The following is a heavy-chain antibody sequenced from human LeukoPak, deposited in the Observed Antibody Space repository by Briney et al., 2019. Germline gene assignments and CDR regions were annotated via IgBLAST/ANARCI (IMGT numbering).Heavy chain of an antibody. CDR1: GYTFTTYG. V-gene: IGHV1-18*01. Sequence: ASVKVSCKASGYTFTTYGISWVRQAPGQGLEWMGWISANNNNTDNVQKLQGRVTMTTDTSTSTAYMELRSLRSDDTAVYYCARALYHTFDYWGQGTLVTVSS. D-gene: IGHD2-2*01. CDR3: ARALYHTFDY. CDR2: ISANNNNT. J-gene: IGHJ4*02.